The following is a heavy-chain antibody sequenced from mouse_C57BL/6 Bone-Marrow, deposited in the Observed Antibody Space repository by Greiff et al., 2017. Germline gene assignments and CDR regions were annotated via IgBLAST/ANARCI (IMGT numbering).Heavy chain of an antibody. CDR2: ISDGGSYT. J-gene: IGHJ3*01. V-gene: IGHV5-4*01. CDR1: GFTFSSYA. CDR3: ARDPITTVVKGFAY. D-gene: IGHD1-1*01. Sequence: EVKLVESGGGLVKPGGSLKLSCAASGFTFSSYAMSWVRQTPEKRLEWVATISDGGSYTYYPDNVKGRFTISRDNAKNNLYLQMSHLKSEDTAMYYYARDPITTVVKGFAYWGQGTLVTVSA.